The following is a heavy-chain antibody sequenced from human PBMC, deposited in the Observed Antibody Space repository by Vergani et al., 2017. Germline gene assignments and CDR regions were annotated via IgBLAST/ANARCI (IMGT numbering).Heavy chain of an antibody. J-gene: IGHJ4*02. V-gene: IGHV1-2*02. CDR2: INPNSGGT. D-gene: IGHD2-2*01. Sequence: QVQLVQSGAEVKKPGASVKVSCKASGYTFTDYFMHWVRQAPGQGLEWMGWINPNSGGTNYAQKFQGRVTMNRATSISTAYMELSKLRSDDAAVYYCARVGTSYNRDYFDYWGQGTLVTVSS. CDR1: GYTFTDYF. CDR3: ARVGTSYNRDYFDY.